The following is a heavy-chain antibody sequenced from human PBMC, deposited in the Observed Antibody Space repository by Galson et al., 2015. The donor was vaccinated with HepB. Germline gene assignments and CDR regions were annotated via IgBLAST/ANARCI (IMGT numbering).Heavy chain of an antibody. CDR2: MNPNSGNT. V-gene: IGHV1-8*01. J-gene: IGHJ4*02. CDR1: GYTFTSYD. CDR3: AKYSSGWYKREGYFDY. Sequence: SVKVSCKASGYTFTSYDINWVRQATGQGLEWMGWMNPNSGNTGYAQKFQGRVTMTRDTSISTAYMELSRLRSDDTAVYYCAKYSSGWYKREGYFDYWGQGTLVTVSS. D-gene: IGHD6-19*01.